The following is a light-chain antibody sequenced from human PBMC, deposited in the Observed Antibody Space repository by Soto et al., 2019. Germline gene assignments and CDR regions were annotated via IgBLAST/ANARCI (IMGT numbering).Light chain of an antibody. J-gene: IGKJ5*01. CDR2: DTS. CDR3: QQRSKWPIT. V-gene: IGKV3-11*01. Sequence: EIVLTQSPATLSLSPGERATLSCRASQSVSSYLAWYQQKPGQAPRILIYDTSNRATGIPARFSGSVSGKDFTLTISSLEPEDFAVYYCQQRSKWPITFGQGTRLELK. CDR1: QSVSSY.